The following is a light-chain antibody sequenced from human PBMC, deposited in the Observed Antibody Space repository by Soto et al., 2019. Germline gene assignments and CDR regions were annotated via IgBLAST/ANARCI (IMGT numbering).Light chain of an antibody. J-gene: IGKJ1*01. CDR3: QQYGASPPT. V-gene: IGKV3-20*01. CDR2: GAS. CDR1: QIVNSN. Sequence: EIVMTQSPATLSVSPGERATLSCRASQIVNSNLAWYQQKPGQAPRLLIYGASNRATGIPDRFSGSGSGTDFTLTISRLEPGDFALYYCQQYGASPPTFGQGTKVDI.